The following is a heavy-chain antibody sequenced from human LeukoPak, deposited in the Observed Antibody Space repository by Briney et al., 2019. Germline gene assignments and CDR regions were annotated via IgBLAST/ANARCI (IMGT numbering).Heavy chain of an antibody. CDR3: ARGNYYGSGDDY. D-gene: IGHD3-10*01. CDR2: IYYSGST. Sequence: PSETLSLTCTVSGGSISSYYWSWIRQPPGKGLEWIGSIYYSGSTYYNPSLKSRVTISADTSKNQFSLKLSSVTAADTAVYYCARGNYYGSGDDYWGQGTLVTVSS. J-gene: IGHJ4*02. CDR1: GGSISSYY. V-gene: IGHV4-59*12.